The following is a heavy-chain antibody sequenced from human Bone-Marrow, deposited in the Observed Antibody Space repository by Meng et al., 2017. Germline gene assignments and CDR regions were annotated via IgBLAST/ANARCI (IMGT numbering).Heavy chain of an antibody. CDR1: GGSISSPNW. CDR2: IYHSGST. Sequence: QVPLQESGPGLAKPSGTLSLTCAVSGGSISSPNWWSWVRQPPGRGLEWIGEIYHSGSTTYNPSLLRRVTISVDKSKNQFSLKLSSVAAADTAIYYCARVIYRPSGHNYFDPWGQGTLVTVSS. V-gene: IGHV4-4*02. J-gene: IGHJ5*02. CDR3: ARVIYRPSGHNYFDP. D-gene: IGHD1-26*01.